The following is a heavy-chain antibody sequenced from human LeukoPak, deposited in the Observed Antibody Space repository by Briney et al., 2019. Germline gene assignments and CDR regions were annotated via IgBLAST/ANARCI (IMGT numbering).Heavy chain of an antibody. Sequence: SETLSLTCTVSGGSISSSTFYWGWIRQPPGKGLEWIGSIFSGGSTYYNPSLKSRVTISVDTSKNQFSLKLSSVTAADTAVYYCARETSQKGAHYMDVWGKGTTVTISS. V-gene: IGHV4-39*07. CDR3: ARETSQKGAHYMDV. J-gene: IGHJ6*03. CDR1: GGSISSSTFY. D-gene: IGHD3-16*01. CDR2: IFSGGST.